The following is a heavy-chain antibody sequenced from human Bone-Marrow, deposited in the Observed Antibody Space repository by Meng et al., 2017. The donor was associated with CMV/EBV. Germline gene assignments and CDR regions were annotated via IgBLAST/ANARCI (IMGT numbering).Heavy chain of an antibody. CDR3: ARDLDIPAHYYGMDV. CDR2: INPNSGGT. D-gene: IGHD5-12*01. Sequence: ASVKVSCKASGYTFTGYYMHWVRQAPGQGLEWMGWINPNSGGTNYAQKFQGRVTMTRDTSISTAYMELSRLRSDDTAVYYCARDLDIPAHYYGMDVWGPGTTVTGAS. CDR1: GYTFTGYY. V-gene: IGHV1-2*02. J-gene: IGHJ6*02.